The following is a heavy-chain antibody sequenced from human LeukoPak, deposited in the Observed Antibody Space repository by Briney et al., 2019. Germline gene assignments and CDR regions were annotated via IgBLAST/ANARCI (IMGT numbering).Heavy chain of an antibody. V-gene: IGHV3-23*01. J-gene: IGHJ4*02. D-gene: IGHD6-13*01. Sequence: GGSLRLSCAASGFTVSSNYMSWVRQAPGKGLEWVSAISDSGASTKYADSVKGRFTISRDNSKNTLYLQMNSLRAEDTAVYYCAKDAAGPEYWGQGTLVTVSS. CDR3: AKDAAGPEY. CDR2: ISDSGAST. CDR1: GFTVSSNY.